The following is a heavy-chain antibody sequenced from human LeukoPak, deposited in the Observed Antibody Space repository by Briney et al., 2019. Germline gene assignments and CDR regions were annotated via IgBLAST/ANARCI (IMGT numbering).Heavy chain of an antibody. CDR2: ISDDGTIK. CDR3: ASEGYFPYVFDY. D-gene: IGHD2/OR15-2a*01. J-gene: IGHJ4*02. CDR1: GFPFNAYW. V-gene: IGHV3-30*03. Sequence: PGGSLRLSCAASGFPFNAYWMTWVRQAPGKGLEWMAVISDDGTIKYYADSVKGRFTISRDNSKNTLYLQMDSLGAEDTAVYYCASEGYFPYVFDYWGQGTLVTVSS.